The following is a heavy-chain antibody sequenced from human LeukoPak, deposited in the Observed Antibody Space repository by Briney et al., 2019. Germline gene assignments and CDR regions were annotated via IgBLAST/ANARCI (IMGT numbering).Heavy chain of an antibody. CDR2: ISSSGSTI. Sequence: GGSLRLSCAASGFTFSSYEMNWVRQAPGKGLEWVSYISSSGSTIYYADSVKGRFTISRDNAKNSLYLQMNSLRAEDTAVYHCARARPGYYDFWSGYQKYYYYGMDVWGQGTTVTVSS. D-gene: IGHD3-3*01. CDR3: ARARPGYYDFWSGYQKYYYYGMDV. J-gene: IGHJ6*02. CDR1: GFTFSSYE. V-gene: IGHV3-48*03.